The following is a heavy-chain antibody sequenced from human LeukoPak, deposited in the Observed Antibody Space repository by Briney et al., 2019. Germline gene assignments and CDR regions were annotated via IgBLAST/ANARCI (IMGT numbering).Heavy chain of an antibody. CDR1: GFSVRTN. J-gene: IGHJ3*01. CDR3: VRAVHHLFYSDSSGYYGDAFDV. Sequence: GGSLRLSCAASGFSVRTNMSWVGQAPGKGLEWVSVIYSGVTVRSADSVKGRFTVSRYNSRDTLHLQMNRLRVDDTAVYYCVRAVHHLFYSDSSGYYGDAFDVWGQGTVVTVSS. CDR2: IYSGVTV. D-gene: IGHD3-22*01. V-gene: IGHV3-53*01.